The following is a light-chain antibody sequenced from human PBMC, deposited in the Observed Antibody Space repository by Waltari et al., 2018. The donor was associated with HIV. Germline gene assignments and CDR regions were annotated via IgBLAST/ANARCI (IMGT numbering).Light chain of an antibody. J-gene: IGKJ1*01. Sequence: EIVMTQSPATLSVSPGERVTLSCRASQNVNFNLAWYQQKPGQAPRLLIYGAYGRAAGIPARFSGSGSGTEFTLTISSLQSEDFATYHCQQSYTDPRTFGQGTKV. CDR1: QNVNFN. CDR3: QQSYTDPRT. V-gene: IGKV3D-15*01. CDR2: GAY.